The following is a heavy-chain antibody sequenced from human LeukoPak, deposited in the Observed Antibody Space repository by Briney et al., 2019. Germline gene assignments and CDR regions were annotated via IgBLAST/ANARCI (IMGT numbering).Heavy chain of an antibody. J-gene: IGHJ6*02. CDR2: TYYRSKWYQ. V-gene: IGHV6-1*01. D-gene: IGHD3-16*01. CDR1: GDSVSSNSAA. Sequence: SQTLSHTCDISGDSVSSNSAAWNWIRQSPSRGLEWLGRTYYRSKWYQDYAPSVKSRITINPDTSMNQFSLQLNSVTPEDTAVYYCARSRFGGYGVDVWGQGTTVTVSS. CDR3: ARSRFGGYGVDV.